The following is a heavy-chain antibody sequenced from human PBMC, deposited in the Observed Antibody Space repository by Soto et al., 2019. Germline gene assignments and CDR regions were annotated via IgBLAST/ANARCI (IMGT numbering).Heavy chain of an antibody. CDR3: ARVLTIFGVVIIAAFDI. D-gene: IGHD3-3*01. J-gene: IGHJ3*02. CDR1: GFTVSSNY. V-gene: IGHV3-53*04. CDR2: IYSGGST. Sequence: GGSLRLSCAASGFTVSSNYMSWVRQAPGKGLEWVSVIYSGGSTYYADSVKGRFTISRHNSKNTLDLQMNSLRAEDTAVYYCARVLTIFGVVIIAAFDIWGQGTMVTVSS.